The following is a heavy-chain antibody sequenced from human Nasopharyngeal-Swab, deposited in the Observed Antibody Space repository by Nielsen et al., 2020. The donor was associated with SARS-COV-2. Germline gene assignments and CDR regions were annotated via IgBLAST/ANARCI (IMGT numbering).Heavy chain of an antibody. CDR2: ISAYNGNT. Sequence: ASVKVSCKASGYTFTSYGISWVRQAPGQGLEWMGWISAYNGNTNYAQKLQGRVTMTTDTSTSTAYMELRSLRSDDTAVYYCARGRLPMVRGDAFDIWGQGTMVTVSS. V-gene: IGHV1-18*01. CDR1: GYTFTSYG. D-gene: IGHD3-10*01. J-gene: IGHJ3*02. CDR3: ARGRLPMVRGDAFDI.